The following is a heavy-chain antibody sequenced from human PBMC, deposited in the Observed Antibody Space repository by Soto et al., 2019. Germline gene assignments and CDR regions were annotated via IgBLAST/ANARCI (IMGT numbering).Heavy chain of an antibody. CDR2: ISAYNGNT. CDR1: GYTFTSYG. Sequence: ASVKVSCKASGYTFTSYGISWVRQAPGQGLEWMGWISAYNGNTNYAQKLQGRVTMTTDTSTSTAYMELRSLGSDDTAVYYCARDVTIFGVVIIGYYYYGMDVWGQGTAVTVS. V-gene: IGHV1-18*01. D-gene: IGHD3-3*01. J-gene: IGHJ6*02. CDR3: ARDVTIFGVVIIGYYYYGMDV.